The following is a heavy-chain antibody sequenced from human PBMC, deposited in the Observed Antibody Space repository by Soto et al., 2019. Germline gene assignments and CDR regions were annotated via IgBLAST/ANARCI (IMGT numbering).Heavy chain of an antibody. J-gene: IGHJ4*02. V-gene: IGHV5-51*03. CDR2: IYPGDSDT. D-gene: IGHD2-15*01. Sequence: EVQLVQSGAEVKKPGESLKISCEGSGYSFTNYWIGWVRQMPGRGLEWMGIIYPGDSDTRYSPSFQGQVTISADKSISTAYLQWSSLNASDTAMYYCARGYCTGGSCYPIDSWGQGTLVTVSS. CDR3: ARGYCTGGSCYPIDS. CDR1: GYSFTNYW.